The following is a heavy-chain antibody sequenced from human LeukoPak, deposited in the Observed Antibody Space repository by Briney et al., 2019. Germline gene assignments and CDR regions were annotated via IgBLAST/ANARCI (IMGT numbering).Heavy chain of an antibody. J-gene: IGHJ6*03. CDR1: GGTFSSYA. V-gene: IGHV1-69*05. CDR2: IIPIFGTA. D-gene: IGHD5-24*01. Sequence: SVKVSCKASGGTFSSYAISWVRQAPGQGLEWMGGIIPIFGTANYAQKFQGRVTITTDESTSTAYMELSSLRSEDTAVYYCARVVGYNVFPDYYYYMDVWGKGTTVTVSS. CDR3: ARVVGYNVFPDYYYYMDV.